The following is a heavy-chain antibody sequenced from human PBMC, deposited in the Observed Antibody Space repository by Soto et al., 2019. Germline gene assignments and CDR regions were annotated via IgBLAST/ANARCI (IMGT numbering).Heavy chain of an antibody. D-gene: IGHD3-10*01. J-gene: IGHJ4*02. CDR2: IRSKAYGGTT. V-gene: IGHV3-49*03. Sequence: GGSLRLSCTASGFTFGDYAMSWFRQAPGKGLEWVGFIRSKAYGGTTEYAASVKGRFTISRDDSKSIAYLQMNSLKTEDTAVYYCTRDRRLLLWFGDGPAGYWGQGTLVTVSS. CDR1: GFTFGDYA. CDR3: TRDRRLLLWFGDGPAGY.